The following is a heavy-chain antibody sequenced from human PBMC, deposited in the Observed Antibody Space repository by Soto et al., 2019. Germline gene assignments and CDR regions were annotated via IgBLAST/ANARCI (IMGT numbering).Heavy chain of an antibody. CDR2: ISTYNGKT. Sequence: QLQLVQSGGEVKTPGASVKVSCTTSGYTFTSHGISWVRQAPGQGLEWMGWISTYNGKTDYAQKFQGRVTMTADTSPSTVYMEVRSLSSDDTAVYYCARLLTEGATYREDAFDMWGQGTKVTVSS. CDR1: GYTFTSHG. CDR3: ARLLTEGATYREDAFDM. V-gene: IGHV1-18*01. D-gene: IGHD1-26*01. J-gene: IGHJ3*02.